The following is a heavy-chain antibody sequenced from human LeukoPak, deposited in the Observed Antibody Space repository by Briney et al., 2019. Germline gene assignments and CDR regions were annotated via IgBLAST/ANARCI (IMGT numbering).Heavy chain of an antibody. J-gene: IGHJ6*03. CDR1: GFTLSNCA. Sequence: GGSLRLSCAASGFTLSNCAMTWVRQAPGKGLEWVSGIYTKGTRTYYADSVKGRFTISRDNSKNTLYLQMNSLRAEDTAVYYCAKGFEYSSPPDYYYYVDVWGKGTTVTVSS. V-gene: IGHV3-23*05. CDR3: AKGFEYSSPPDYYYYVDV. D-gene: IGHD6-6*01. CDR2: IYTKGTRT.